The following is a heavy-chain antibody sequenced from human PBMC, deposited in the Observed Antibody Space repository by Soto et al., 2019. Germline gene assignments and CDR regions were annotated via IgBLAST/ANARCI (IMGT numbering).Heavy chain of an antibody. Sequence: QSGGSLRLSCAASGFTFSSYAMSWVRQAPGKGLEWVSAISGSGGSTYYADSVKGRFTISRDNSKNTLYLQMNSLRAEDTAVYYCAEVSCSSTSCRVWYFDYWGQGTLVTVSS. CDR1: GFTFSSYA. CDR3: AEVSCSSTSCRVWYFDY. D-gene: IGHD2-2*01. CDR2: ISGSGGST. V-gene: IGHV3-23*01. J-gene: IGHJ4*02.